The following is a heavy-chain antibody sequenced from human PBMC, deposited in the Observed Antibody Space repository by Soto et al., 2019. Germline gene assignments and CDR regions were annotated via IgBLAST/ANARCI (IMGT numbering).Heavy chain of an antibody. Sequence: PGGSLRLSCAASGFTFSSYGMHWVRQAPGKGLEWVAVISYDGSNKYYADSVKGRFTISRDNSKNTLYLQMNSLRAEDTAVYYCAKDLSGEWLIYYFDYWGQGTLVTVSS. CDR2: ISYDGSNK. J-gene: IGHJ4*02. D-gene: IGHD3-10*02. V-gene: IGHV3-30*18. CDR1: GFTFSSYG. CDR3: AKDLSGEWLIYYFDY.